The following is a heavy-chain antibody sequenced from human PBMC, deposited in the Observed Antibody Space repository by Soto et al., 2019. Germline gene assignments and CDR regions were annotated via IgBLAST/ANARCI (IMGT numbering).Heavy chain of an antibody. Sequence: QVQLVESGGGVVQPGRSLRLSCAASGFTFSSYGMNWVRQAPGKGLEWVAVIWYDGSNKYYADSVKGRFTISRDNSKNTLYLQMNSLRAEDTAVYYCARVGGMTTVVSGAFDIWGQGTMVTVSS. J-gene: IGHJ3*02. V-gene: IGHV3-33*01. CDR1: GFTFSSYG. CDR3: ARVGGMTTVVSGAFDI. CDR2: IWYDGSNK. D-gene: IGHD4-17*01.